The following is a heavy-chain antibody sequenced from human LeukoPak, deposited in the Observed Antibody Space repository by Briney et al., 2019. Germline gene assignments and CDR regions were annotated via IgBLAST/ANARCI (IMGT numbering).Heavy chain of an antibody. CDR3: ARDRSTIVRSFDY. D-gene: IGHD1-26*01. J-gene: IGHJ4*02. CDR2: INPNSGGT. V-gene: IGHV1-2*02. Sequence: GASVKVSCKASGYTFTGYYMHWVRQAPGQGLEWMGWINPNSGGTNYAQKFQGRVTMTRDTSISTAYMELSRLRSDDTAVYYCARDRSTIVRSFDYWGQGTLVTVSS. CDR1: GYTFTGYY.